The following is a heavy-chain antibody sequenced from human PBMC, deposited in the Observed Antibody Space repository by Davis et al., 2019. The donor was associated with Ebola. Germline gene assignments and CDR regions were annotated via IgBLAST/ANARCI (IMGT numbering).Heavy chain of an antibody. D-gene: IGHD6-19*01. CDR3: ARARGIAVAGTGGYYFDY. CDR1: GGSISSSNW. Sequence: SETLSLTCAVSGGSISSSNWWSWVRQPPGKGLEWIGVIYHSGTTNYNPSLKSRVTISVDKSKNQFSLKLSSVTAADTAVYYCARARGIAVAGTGGYYFDYWGQGTLVTVSS. CDR2: IYHSGTT. J-gene: IGHJ4*02. V-gene: IGHV4-4*02.